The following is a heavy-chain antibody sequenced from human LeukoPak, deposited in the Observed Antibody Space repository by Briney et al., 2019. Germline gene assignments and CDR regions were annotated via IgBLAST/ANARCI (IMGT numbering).Heavy chain of an antibody. D-gene: IGHD1-26*01. Sequence: GGPLRLSCAASGFTFSSYWMSWVRQAPGKGLEWVANIKQDGSEKYYVDSVKGRFTISRDNAKNSLYLQMNSLRAEDTAVYYCAREYYHDAFDIWGQGTMVTVSS. CDR2: IKQDGSEK. J-gene: IGHJ3*02. V-gene: IGHV3-7*01. CDR1: GFTFSSYW. CDR3: AREYYHDAFDI.